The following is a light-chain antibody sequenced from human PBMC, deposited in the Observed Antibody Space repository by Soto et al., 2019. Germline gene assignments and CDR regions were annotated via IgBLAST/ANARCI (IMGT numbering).Light chain of an antibody. J-gene: IGKJ3*01. CDR1: QSLLHSNGYNY. CDR2: LGS. Sequence: EIVMTQSALSLPVTPGESASISCRSSQSLLHSNGYNYLDWYLQKPGQSPRLLIYLGSNRASGVPDRFSGSGSGTHFTLKISRVEAEDVGVYYCMQALQTPFTFGPGTKVDIK. V-gene: IGKV2-28*01. CDR3: MQALQTPFT.